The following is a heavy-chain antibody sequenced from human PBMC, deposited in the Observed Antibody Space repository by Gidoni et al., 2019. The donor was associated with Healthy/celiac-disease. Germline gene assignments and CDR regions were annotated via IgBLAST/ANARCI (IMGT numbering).Heavy chain of an antibody. CDR3: ARKFHARWSNHRNGLDY. J-gene: IGHJ4*02. CDR1: GGSFSGYY. CDR2: INHSGST. V-gene: IGHV4-34*01. D-gene: IGHD2-15*01. Sequence: QVQLQQWGAGLLKPSETLSLTCAVYGGSFSGYYWSWIRQPPGKGLEWIGEINHSGSTNYNPSLKSRVTISVDTSKNQFSLKLSSVTAADTAVYYCARKFHARWSNHRNGLDYWGQGTLVTVSS.